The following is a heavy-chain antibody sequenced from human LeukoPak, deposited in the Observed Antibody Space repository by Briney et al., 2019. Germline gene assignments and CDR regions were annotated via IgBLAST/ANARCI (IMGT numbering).Heavy chain of an antibody. CDR2: VSAYNGNI. CDR3: ARGYYDFWSGYYGALERRYYYYYGMDV. Sequence: ASVKVSCKTSGYNFSNYAISWVRQAPGQGLEWMGWVSAYNGNIEFAEKIRDRVTMTTDTSTSTAYMELRSLKSDDTAVYFCARGYYDFWSGYYGALERRYYYYYGMDVWGQGTTVTVSS. V-gene: IGHV1-18*01. CDR1: GYNFSNYA. J-gene: IGHJ6*02. D-gene: IGHD3-3*01.